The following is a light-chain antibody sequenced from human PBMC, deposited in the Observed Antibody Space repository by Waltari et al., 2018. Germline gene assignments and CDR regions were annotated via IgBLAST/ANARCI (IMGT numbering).Light chain of an antibody. Sequence: DIQMTQSPSTLSASVGDRVTITCRASQSIGSWLAWYQHKPGKAPKHLTYEATSLESGVPSRFSARGSGTEFTLTISSRQPDDVATYYCQRYKSYPIPIGPGTNVNI. CDR2: EAT. V-gene: IGKV1-5*03. J-gene: IGKJ3*01. CDR3: QRYKSYPIP. CDR1: QSIGSW.